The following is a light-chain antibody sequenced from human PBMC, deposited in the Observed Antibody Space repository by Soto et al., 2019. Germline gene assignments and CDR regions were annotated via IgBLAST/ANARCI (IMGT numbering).Light chain of an antibody. V-gene: IGKV3-20*01. CDR2: DIS. Sequence: EIVLTQSPGTLSLSPGERATLSCGASQSVTSNYLAWYQQKPGQAPRLLIYDISSRATGISDRFSGSGSGTDFTLTISRLEPEDFAVYYCQCYGDSVWTFGQGTKVEIK. CDR3: QCYGDSVWT. J-gene: IGKJ1*01. CDR1: QSVTSNY.